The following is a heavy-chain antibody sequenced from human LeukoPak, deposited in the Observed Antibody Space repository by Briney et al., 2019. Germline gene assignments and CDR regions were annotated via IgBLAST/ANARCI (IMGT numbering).Heavy chain of an antibody. CDR3: AELGITMIGGV. Sequence: QPGGSLRLSCAASGFTFSSYAMSWVRQAPGKGLEWASAISGSGGSTYYADSVKGRFTISRDNAKNSLYLQMNSLRAEDTAVYYCAELGITMIGGVWGKGTTVTISS. CDR2: ISGSGGST. J-gene: IGHJ6*04. D-gene: IGHD3-10*02. V-gene: IGHV3-23*01. CDR1: GFTFSSYA.